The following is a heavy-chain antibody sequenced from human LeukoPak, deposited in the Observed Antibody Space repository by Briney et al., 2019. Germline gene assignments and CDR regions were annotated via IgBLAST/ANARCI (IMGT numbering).Heavy chain of an antibody. V-gene: IGHV1-46*01. CDR2: INPSGGST. CDR3: ARELAYCGGDCYYAIGY. CDR1: GYTFTSYY. Sequence: GASVKVSCKASGYTFTSYYMHWVRQAPGQGLESMGIINPSGGSTSYAQKFQGRVTMTRDTSTSTVYMELSSLRSEDTAVYYCARELAYCGGDCYYAIGYWGQGTLVTVSS. J-gene: IGHJ4*02. D-gene: IGHD2-21*02.